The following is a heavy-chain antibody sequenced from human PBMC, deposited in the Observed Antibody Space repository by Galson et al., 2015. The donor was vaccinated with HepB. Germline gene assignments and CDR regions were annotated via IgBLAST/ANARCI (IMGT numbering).Heavy chain of an antibody. CDR2: IDWDDDK. CDR1: GFSLSTSGMC. D-gene: IGHD1-26*01. V-gene: IGHV2-70*11. J-gene: IGHJ6*02. CDR3: ARIPYGDPFIVGATNYYGMDV. Sequence: PALVKPTQTLTLTCTFSGFSLSTSGMCVSWIRQPPGKALEWLARIDWDDDKYYSTSLKTRLTISKDTSKNQVVLTMTNMDPVNTATYYCARIPYGDPFIVGATNYYGMDVWGQGTTVTVSS.